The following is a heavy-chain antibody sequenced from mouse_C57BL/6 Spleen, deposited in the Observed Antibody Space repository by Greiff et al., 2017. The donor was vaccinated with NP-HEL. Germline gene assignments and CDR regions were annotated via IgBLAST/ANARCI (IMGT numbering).Heavy chain of an antibody. J-gene: IGHJ2*01. CDR3: VRQGLRSYYFDY. Sequence: EVNVVESGGGLVQPKGSLKLSCAASGFSFNTYAMNWVRQAPGKGLEWVARIRSKSNNYATYYADSVTDSFTISRDDSESMLYLQMNNLKTEVTAMYYWVRQGLRSYYFDYWGQGTTLTVSS. D-gene: IGHD1-1*01. V-gene: IGHV10-1*01. CDR2: IRSKSNNYAT. CDR1: GFSFNTYA.